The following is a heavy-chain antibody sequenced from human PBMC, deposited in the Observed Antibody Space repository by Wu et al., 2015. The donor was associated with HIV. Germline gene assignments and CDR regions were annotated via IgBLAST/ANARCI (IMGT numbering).Heavy chain of an antibody. CDR3: AGYGRGYNWLYY. D-gene: IGHD5-24*01. Sequence: QGLEYLGWIIPSSGDTRYAQNFQGRVTMTRDTSINTVYMELTRVKSDDTAVYYCAGYGRGYNWLYYWGQGTLVTVSS. V-gene: IGHV1-2*02. J-gene: IGHJ4*02. CDR2: IIPSSGDT.